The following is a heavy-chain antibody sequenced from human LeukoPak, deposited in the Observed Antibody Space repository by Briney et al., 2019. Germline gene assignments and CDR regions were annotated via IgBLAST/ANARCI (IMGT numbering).Heavy chain of an antibody. V-gene: IGHV1-2*04. Sequence: ASVKVSCKASGYTFTGYYMHWVRQAPGQGLEWMGWINPNSGGTNYAQKFQGWVTMTRDTSISTAYMELSRLRSDDTAVYYCARFRDSSGYYRSDAFDIWGQGTMVTVSS. CDR2: INPNSGGT. D-gene: IGHD3-22*01. CDR1: GYTFTGYY. J-gene: IGHJ3*02. CDR3: ARFRDSSGYYRSDAFDI.